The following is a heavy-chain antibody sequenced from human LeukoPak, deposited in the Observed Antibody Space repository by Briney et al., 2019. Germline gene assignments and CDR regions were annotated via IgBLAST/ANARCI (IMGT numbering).Heavy chain of an antibody. V-gene: IGHV1-18*01. CDR2: ISAYNGNT. D-gene: IGHD2-2*01. CDR3: ARASIVVVPAAIVAFDI. Sequence: GASVKVSCKASGYTFTSYGISWVRQAPGQGLEWMGWISAYNGNTNYAQKFQGRVTMTTDTSTSTAYMELRSLRSDDTAVYYCARASIVVVPAAIVAFDIWGQGTMVTVSS. J-gene: IGHJ3*02. CDR1: GYTFTSYG.